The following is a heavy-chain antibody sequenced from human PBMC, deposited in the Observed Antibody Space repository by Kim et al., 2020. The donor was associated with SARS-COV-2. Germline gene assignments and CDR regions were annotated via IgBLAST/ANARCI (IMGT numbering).Heavy chain of an antibody. CDR2: INPNSGDT. J-gene: IGHJ4*02. Sequence: ASVKVSCKASGYTFTGYYMHWVRQAPGQGLEWMGRINPNSGDTNYAQKFQGRVTMTRDTSISTAYMELSSLTSGDTAVYYCARGRSVAGIYWGQGTLVTVSS. D-gene: IGHD6-19*01. CDR3: ARGRSVAGIY. V-gene: IGHV1-2*06. CDR1: GYTFTGYY.